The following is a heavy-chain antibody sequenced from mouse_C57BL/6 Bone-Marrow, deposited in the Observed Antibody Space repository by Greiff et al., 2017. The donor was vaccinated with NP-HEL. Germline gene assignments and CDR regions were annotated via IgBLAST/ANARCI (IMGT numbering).Heavy chain of an antibody. J-gene: IGHJ4*01. V-gene: IGHV1-53*01. CDR2: INPSNGGT. Sequence: VQLQQPGTELVKPGASVKLSCKASGYTFTSYWMHWVKQRPGQGLEWIGNINPSNGGTNYNEKFKSKATLTVDKSSSTAYMQLSSLTSAASAVYSCARGRAHRYAMDYWGQGTSVTVSS. D-gene: IGHD2-14*01. CDR3: ARGRAHRYAMDY. CDR1: GYTFTSYW.